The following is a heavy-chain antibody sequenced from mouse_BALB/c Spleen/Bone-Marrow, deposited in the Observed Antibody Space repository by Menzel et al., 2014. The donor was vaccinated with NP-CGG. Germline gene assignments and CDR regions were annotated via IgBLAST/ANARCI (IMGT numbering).Heavy chain of an antibody. CDR1: RYTFTSYV. CDR3: AREVVATDCFDY. Sequence: EVKLMESGPELVKPGASVKMSCKASRYTFTSYVLHWVRQKPGQGLEWIGFMNPFNDGTKYNEKFKGKATLTSDKSSSTAYMELSSLTSEDSAVYYCAREVVATDCFDYWGQGTTLTVSS. D-gene: IGHD1-1*01. V-gene: IGHV1-14*01. CDR2: MNPFNDGT. J-gene: IGHJ2*01.